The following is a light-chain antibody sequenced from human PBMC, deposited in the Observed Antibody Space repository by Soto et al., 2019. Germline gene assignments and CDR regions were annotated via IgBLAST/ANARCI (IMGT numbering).Light chain of an antibody. CDR1: QSISSY. J-gene: IGKJ3*01. Sequence: DIQMTQSPSSLSASVGDRVTITCRASQSISSYLNWYQQKPGKAPKLLIYAASSLQSGVPSRFSGSGSGTDFTLTISSLQPEDFATYSCQQSYSTEVTFGPGTKVDIK. CDR2: AAS. CDR3: QQSYSTEVT. V-gene: IGKV1-39*01.